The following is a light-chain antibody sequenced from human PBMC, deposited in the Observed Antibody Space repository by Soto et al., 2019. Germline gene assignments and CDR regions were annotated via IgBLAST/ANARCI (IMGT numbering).Light chain of an antibody. CDR1: QSVTNF. Sequence: EIVLTQSPATLSLSPGERATLSCRASQSVTNFLAWFQQKPGQAPRLLMYGTSARATGIPATFSGSGSGTEFTLTISSLQSEDFAVYYCQQYDNWPSVTFGGGTKVDIK. V-gene: IGKV3-15*01. CDR2: GTS. J-gene: IGKJ4*01. CDR3: QQYDNWPSVT.